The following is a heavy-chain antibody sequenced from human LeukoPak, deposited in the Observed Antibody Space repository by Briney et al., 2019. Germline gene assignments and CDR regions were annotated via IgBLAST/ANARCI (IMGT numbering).Heavy chain of an antibody. Sequence: SETLSLTCAVSGGSISSGGYSWSWIRQPPGKGLEWIGYIYHSGSTYYNPSLKSRVTISVDTSKNQFSLKLSSVTAADTAVYYCARMRRYHDFWSGSDAFDIWGQGTMVTVSS. CDR3: ARMRRYHDFWSGSDAFDI. CDR2: IYHSGST. J-gene: IGHJ3*02. V-gene: IGHV4-30-2*02. CDR1: GGSISSGGYS. D-gene: IGHD3-3*01.